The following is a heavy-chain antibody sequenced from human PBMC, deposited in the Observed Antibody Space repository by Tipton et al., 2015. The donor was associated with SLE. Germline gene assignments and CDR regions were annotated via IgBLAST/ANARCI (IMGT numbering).Heavy chain of an antibody. CDR2: IYYSGST. V-gene: IGHV4-39*07. Sequence: TLSLTCTVSGGSINSSAYYWGWIRQPPGKGLEWIGSIYYSGSTHYNPSLQSRVIMSVDTSKNQFSLKLSSVTAADTAVYYCARLSLGEEYFFDYWGQGTLVSVSS. CDR3: ARLSLGEEYFFDY. J-gene: IGHJ4*02. CDR1: GGSINSSAYY. D-gene: IGHD3-10*01.